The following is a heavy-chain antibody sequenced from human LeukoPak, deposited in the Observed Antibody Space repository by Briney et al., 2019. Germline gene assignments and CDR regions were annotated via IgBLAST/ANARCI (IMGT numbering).Heavy chain of an antibody. J-gene: IGHJ4*02. CDR1: GGSISSYY. V-gene: IGHV4-59*08. Sequence: MTSETLSLTCTVSGGSISSYYWSWIRQPPGKGLEWIGYIYYSGSTNYNPSLKSRVTISVDTSKNQFSLKLSSVTAADTAVYYCARHKRAGGDYYDSSGYYPYYFDYWGQGTLVTVSS. D-gene: IGHD3-22*01. CDR3: ARHKRAGGDYYDSSGYYPYYFDY. CDR2: IYYSGST.